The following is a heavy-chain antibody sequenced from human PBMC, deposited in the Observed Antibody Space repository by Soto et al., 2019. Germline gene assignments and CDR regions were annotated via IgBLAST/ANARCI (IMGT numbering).Heavy chain of an antibody. Sequence: GGSLRLSCAASGFIFSDFYMSWIRQAPGKGLEWVSYISSSGSTIYYADSVKGRFTISRDNAKNSLYLQMNSLRAEDMAVYYCARQGARFWSGYYSPNWFDPWGQGTLVTVSS. D-gene: IGHD3-3*01. CDR2: ISSSGSTI. CDR3: ARQGARFWSGYYSPNWFDP. CDR1: GFIFSDFY. J-gene: IGHJ5*02. V-gene: IGHV3-11*01.